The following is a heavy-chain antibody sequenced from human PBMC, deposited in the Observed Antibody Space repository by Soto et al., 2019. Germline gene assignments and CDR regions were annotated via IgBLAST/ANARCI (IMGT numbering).Heavy chain of an antibody. D-gene: IGHD2-15*01. CDR3: ARAKGCSGGSCYLYYYYYYGMDV. V-gene: IGHV1-69*01. Sequence: QVQLVQSGAEVQKPGSSVKVSCKASGGTFSSYAISWVRQAPGQGLEWMGGIIPIFGTANYAQKFQGRVTITADESTSTAYMELSSLRSEDTAVYYCARAKGCSGGSCYLYYYYYYGMDVWGQGTTVTVSS. CDR1: GGTFSSYA. CDR2: IIPIFGTA. J-gene: IGHJ6*02.